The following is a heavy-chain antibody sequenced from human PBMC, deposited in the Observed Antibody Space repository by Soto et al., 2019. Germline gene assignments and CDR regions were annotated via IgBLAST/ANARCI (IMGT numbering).Heavy chain of an antibody. V-gene: IGHV4-34*01. Sequence: QVQLQQWGAGLLKPSETLSLTCAVYGGFVSSGSYYWSWTRQPPGKGLEWIGEMSHSGGTHFNPSLKSRVTTSVDTSKNQFSLKMSSVTAADTALYYCARVERGTATTVVDAFDIWGPGTMVTVSS. D-gene: IGHD1-1*01. J-gene: IGHJ3*02. CDR2: MSHSGGT. CDR1: GGFVSSGSYY. CDR3: ARVERGTATTVVDAFDI.